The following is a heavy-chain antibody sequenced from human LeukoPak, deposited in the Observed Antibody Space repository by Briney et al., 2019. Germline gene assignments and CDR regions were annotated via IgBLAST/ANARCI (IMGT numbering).Heavy chain of an antibody. CDR2: ISGSGGST. CDR1: GFTFSSYA. V-gene: IGHV3-23*01. D-gene: IGHD3-9*01. Sequence: GGSPRLSCAASGFTFSSYAMSWVRQAPGKGLEWVSAISGSGGSTYYADSVKGRFTISRDNSKNTLYLQMNSLRAEDTAVYYCAKLGGGDYDILTGYSPYWGQGTLVTVSS. J-gene: IGHJ4*02. CDR3: AKLGGGDYDILTGYSPY.